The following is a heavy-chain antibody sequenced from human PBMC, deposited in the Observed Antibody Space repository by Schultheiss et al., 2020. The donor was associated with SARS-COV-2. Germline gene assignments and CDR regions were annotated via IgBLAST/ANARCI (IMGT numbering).Heavy chain of an antibody. V-gene: IGHV4-30-2*01. CDR1: GGSISSGGYS. CDR3: ARGSGSSSRGMDV. J-gene: IGHJ6*02. CDR2: IYHSGST. Sequence: SETLSLTCAVSGGSISSGGYSWSWIRQPPGKGLEWIGYIYHSGSTYYNPSLKSRVTISVDKSKNQFSLKLSSVTAADTAVYYCARGSGSSSRGMDVWGQGTTVTVSS. D-gene: IGHD6-6*01.